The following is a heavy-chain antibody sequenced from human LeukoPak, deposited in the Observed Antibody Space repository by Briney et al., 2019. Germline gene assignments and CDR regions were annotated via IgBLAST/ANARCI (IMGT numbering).Heavy chain of an antibody. CDR2: ISGSGGST. Sequence: GGSLRLSCAASGFTFSSYAMSWVRQAPGKGLEWDSGISGSGGSTYYADSVKGRFTISRDSSKNTLYLQMNSLRAEDTAIYYCARGGSGAPYYSYYMDVWGKGTTVTVSS. CDR3: ARGGSGAPYYSYYMDV. CDR1: GFTFSSYA. J-gene: IGHJ6*03. V-gene: IGHV3-23*01. D-gene: IGHD3-10*01.